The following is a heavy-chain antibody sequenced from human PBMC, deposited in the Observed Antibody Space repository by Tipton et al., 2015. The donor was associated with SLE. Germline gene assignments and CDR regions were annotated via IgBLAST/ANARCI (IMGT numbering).Heavy chain of an antibody. CDR3: ARQPVVDACDI. D-gene: IGHD4-23*01. J-gene: IGHJ3*02. V-gene: IGHV4-59*08. Sequence: TLSLTCTVSGGSISSYYWSWIRQPPGKGLEWIGYIYYSGSTNYNPSLKSRVTISVDTSKNQFSLKLSSVTAADTAVYYCARQPVVDACDIWGQGTMVTVSS. CDR2: IYYSGST. CDR1: GGSISSYY.